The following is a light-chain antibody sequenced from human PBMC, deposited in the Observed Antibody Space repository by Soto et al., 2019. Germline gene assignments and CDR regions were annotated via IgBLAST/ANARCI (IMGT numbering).Light chain of an antibody. CDR1: SSDVGGYNY. V-gene: IGLV2-8*01. CDR3: SSYAGSNFVV. CDR2: EVS. Sequence: QSALTQPPSASGAPGQSVTFSCTGTSSDVGGYNYVSWYQQHPGKALKLMIYEVSKPPSGVPDRFSGSKSGNTASLTVSGLQAEDEADYYCSSYAGSNFVVFGGGTKLTVL. J-gene: IGLJ2*01.